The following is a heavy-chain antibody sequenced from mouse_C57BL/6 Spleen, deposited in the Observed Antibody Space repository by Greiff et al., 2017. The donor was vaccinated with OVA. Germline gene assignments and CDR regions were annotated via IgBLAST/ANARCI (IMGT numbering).Heavy chain of an antibody. CDR3: ASSITTVVSRDY. Sequence: QVQLKQPGAELVKPGASVKLSCKASGYTFTSYWMQWVKQRPGQGLEWIGEIDPSDSYTNYNQKFKGKATLTVDTSSSTAYMQLSSLTSEDSAVYYCASSITTVVSRDYWGQGTTLTVSS. CDR2: IDPSDSYT. V-gene: IGHV1-50*01. D-gene: IGHD1-1*01. CDR1: GYTFTSYW. J-gene: IGHJ2*01.